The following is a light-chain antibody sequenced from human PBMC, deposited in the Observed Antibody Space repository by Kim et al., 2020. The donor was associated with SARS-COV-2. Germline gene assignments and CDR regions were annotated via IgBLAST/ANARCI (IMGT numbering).Light chain of an antibody. CDR1: QSVSSNY. CDR2: GAS. J-gene: IGKJ2*01. Sequence: LPPGERATLSCRASQSVSSNYLAWYQGKPGQAPRLRIFGASSRATGIPDRFSGSGSGTDFTLTISRLEPEDFAVYYCQQYGSSPYTFGQGTKLEI. V-gene: IGKV3-20*01. CDR3: QQYGSSPYT.